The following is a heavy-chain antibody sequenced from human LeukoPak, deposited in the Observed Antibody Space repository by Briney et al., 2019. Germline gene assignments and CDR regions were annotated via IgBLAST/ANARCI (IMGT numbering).Heavy chain of an antibody. D-gene: IGHD3-22*01. V-gene: IGHV3-21*01. J-gene: IGHJ4*02. Sequence: GGSLRLSCVASGFTFSSYSMNWVRQAPGKGLEWVSSISSSSNYIFSADSVKGRFTISRDNAKNSLYLQVNSLRAEDTAVYYCARGGIDSRVRYYFDYWGQGTLVTVSS. CDR1: GFTFSSYS. CDR3: ARGGIDSRVRYYFDY. CDR2: ISSSSNYI.